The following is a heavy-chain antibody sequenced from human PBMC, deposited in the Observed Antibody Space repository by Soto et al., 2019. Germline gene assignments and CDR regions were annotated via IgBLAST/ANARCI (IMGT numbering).Heavy chain of an antibody. V-gene: IGHV3-74*01. Sequence: GGSLRLSCAASGFTFSSYWIHWVRQAPGKGLVWVSRINSDGSSTTYADSVKGRFTISRDNAKNTLYLQMTSPRAEDTAVYYCARVSREVVPAAIDYWGQGTLVTVSS. CDR3: ARVSREVVPAAIDY. J-gene: IGHJ4*02. CDR2: INSDGSST. CDR1: GFTFSSYW. D-gene: IGHD2-2*01.